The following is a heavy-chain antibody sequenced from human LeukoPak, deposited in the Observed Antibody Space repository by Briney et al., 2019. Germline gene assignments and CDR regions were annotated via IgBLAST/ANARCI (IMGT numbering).Heavy chain of an antibody. J-gene: IGHJ4*02. V-gene: IGHV3-30*04. CDR2: ISYDGSNK. CDR1: GFTFSSYA. D-gene: IGHD3-10*01. Sequence: PGGSLRLSCAASGFTFSSYAMHWVRQAPGKGLEWVAVISYDGSNKYYADSVKGRFTISRDNSKNTLYLQMNSLRAEDTAAYYCARDLRGSGSYYNPDYWGQGTLVTVSS. CDR3: ARDLRGSGSYYNPDY.